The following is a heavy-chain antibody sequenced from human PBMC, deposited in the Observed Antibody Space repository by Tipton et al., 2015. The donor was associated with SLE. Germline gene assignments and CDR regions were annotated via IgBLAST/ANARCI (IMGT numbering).Heavy chain of an antibody. Sequence: SLRLSCAASGFTFSNYGMHWVRQAPGKGLEWVAVISYDGSNKYYADSVKGRFTISRDNSKNTLYLQMNSLRAEDTAVYYCARDLRQDPYYYYGMDVWGQGTTVTVSS. CDR1: GFTFSNYG. CDR3: ARDLRQDPYYYYGMDV. V-gene: IGHV3-30*19. J-gene: IGHJ6*02. CDR2: ISYDGSNK.